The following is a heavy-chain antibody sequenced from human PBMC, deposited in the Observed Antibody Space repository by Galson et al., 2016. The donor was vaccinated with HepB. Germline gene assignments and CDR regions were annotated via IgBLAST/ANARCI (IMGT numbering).Heavy chain of an antibody. CDR3: ARVGRRDSYDGTLAY. D-gene: IGHD5-18*01. J-gene: IGHJ4*02. V-gene: IGHV4-59*01. CDR2: GYYTGST. CDR1: GGSIRRYY. Sequence: ETLSLTCTVSGGSIRRYYWSWVRQPPGKRLVWIGNGYYTGSTNYNTSLKSRVTMSLDTSKNQFSRQLSPVPAADTAVYYCARVGRRDSYDGTLAYWGQGTLVSVSS.